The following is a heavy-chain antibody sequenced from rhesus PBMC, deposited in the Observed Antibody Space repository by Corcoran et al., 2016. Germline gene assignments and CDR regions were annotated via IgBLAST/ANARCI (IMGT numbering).Heavy chain of an antibody. CDR1: GVSIGNSW. CDR3: AKNAVGTTNNYGLNS. J-gene: IGHJ6*01. Sequence: QVQLQESGPGLVKSSETLSLTCTVSGVSIGNSWWSWIRRSPGKGLEWIGEINANRGSPNYNPSLKSRVTFSRDASNNQFSLRLRSMTPAYTAVDYCAKNAVGTTNNYGLNSWGQGVVVTVSS. D-gene: IGHD1-44*01. CDR2: INANRGSP. V-gene: IGHV4-80*01.